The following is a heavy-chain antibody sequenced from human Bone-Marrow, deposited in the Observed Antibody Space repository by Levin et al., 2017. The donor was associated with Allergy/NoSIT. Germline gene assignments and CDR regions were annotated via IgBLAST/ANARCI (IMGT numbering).Heavy chain of an antibody. CDR2: IYYSGGT. CDR1: GGSISSYY. V-gene: IGHV4-59*01. CDR3: ARYGFVGTQKSYYYYAIDV. D-gene: IGHD1-14*01. J-gene: IGHJ6*02. Sequence: SETLSLTCTVSGGSISSYYWSWIRQPPGKGLEFIGYIYYSGGTTYNPSLQSRVTISIDTSKTQFSLNVTSVTAADTATYYCARYGFVGTQKSYYYYAIDVWGPGTTVTVSS.